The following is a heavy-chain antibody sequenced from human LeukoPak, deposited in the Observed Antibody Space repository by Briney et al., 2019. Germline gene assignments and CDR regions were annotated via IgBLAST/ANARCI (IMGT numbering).Heavy chain of an antibody. CDR3: VRGFGESSGYYFDY. CDR1: GFIFSRYW. CDR2: INGDGSTL. D-gene: IGHD3-22*01. V-gene: IGHV3-74*01. Sequence: PGGSLRLSCAASGFIFSRYWMHWVRQAPGKGLVWVSRINGDGSTLSYADSVKGRFTISRDNAKNTLYLQMNSLRAEDTAVYYCVRGFGESSGYYFDYWGQGTLVTVSS. J-gene: IGHJ4*02.